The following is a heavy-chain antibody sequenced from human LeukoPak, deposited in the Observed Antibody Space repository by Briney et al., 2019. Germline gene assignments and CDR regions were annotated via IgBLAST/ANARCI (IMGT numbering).Heavy chain of an antibody. CDR3: ATSRVALYYYYYYMDV. CDR2: IKSKTDGGRT. Sequence: GGSLRLSCAASGFTFSNGWMSWVRQAPGKGREWVGRIKSKTDGGRTDYGAPVKGRFTISRDDRQDMLYLQMNSPETGGHRVFFCATSRVALYYYYYYMDVWGKGTTVTVSS. V-gene: IGHV3-15*01. J-gene: IGHJ6*03. CDR1: GFTFSNGW.